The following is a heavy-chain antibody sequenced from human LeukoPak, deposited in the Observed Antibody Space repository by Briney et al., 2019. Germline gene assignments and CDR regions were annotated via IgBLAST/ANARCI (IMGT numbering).Heavy chain of an antibody. CDR1: GGSFSGFY. J-gene: IGHJ4*02. Sequence: SETLSLTCAVDGGSFSGFYWSWIRQPPGKGLEWIGQISPSGGTTYNPSLESRVTFSSDTSKKQFSVKVNSVTAADTAVYYCAGHGGYDFAHWGQGTLVAVSS. CDR3: AGHGGYDFAH. CDR2: ISPSGGT. D-gene: IGHD3-16*01. V-gene: IGHV4-34*01.